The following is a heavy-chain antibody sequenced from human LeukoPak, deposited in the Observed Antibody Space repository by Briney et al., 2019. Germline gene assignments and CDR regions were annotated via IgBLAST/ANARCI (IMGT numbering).Heavy chain of an antibody. Sequence: GGSLRLSCAASGFTFNNYAMNWVRQGPGEGLEWVSAISGTGGSAYYADSVKGRFTISRDNSKNTLYLEMNSLRADDTAVYYCAQAEKRESGHRFQHWGQGILVTVSS. J-gene: IGHJ1*01. CDR1: GFTFNNYA. CDR2: ISGTGGSA. V-gene: IGHV3-23*01. D-gene: IGHD3-3*01. CDR3: AQAEKRESGHRFQH.